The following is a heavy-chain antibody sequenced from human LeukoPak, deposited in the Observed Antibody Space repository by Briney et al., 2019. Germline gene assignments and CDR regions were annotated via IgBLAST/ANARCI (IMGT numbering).Heavy chain of an antibody. Sequence: TGGSLRLSCAASGFTLSRYWMHWVRQAPGKGLVWVSRLNSDGRSTSYADSVKGRFTISRDNAKNTLYLQMNSLRVEDTAVYYCARDGDGDYPIDYWGQGTLVTVSS. V-gene: IGHV3-74*01. D-gene: IGHD4-17*01. J-gene: IGHJ4*02. CDR3: ARDGDGDYPIDY. CDR1: GFTLSRYW. CDR2: LNSDGRST.